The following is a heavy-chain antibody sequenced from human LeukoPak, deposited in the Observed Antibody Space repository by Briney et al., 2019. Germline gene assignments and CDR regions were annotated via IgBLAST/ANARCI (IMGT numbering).Heavy chain of an antibody. CDR3: ARLEQQLNFDY. D-gene: IGHD6-13*01. CDR2: ISYDGSNK. V-gene: IGHV3-30*04. Sequence: GRSLRLSCAASGFTFSSYAMHWVRQAPGKGLEGVAVISYDGSNKYYADSVKGRFTISRDNSKNTLYLQMNRLRAADTAVYYCARLEQQLNFDYWGQGTLVTVSS. J-gene: IGHJ4*02. CDR1: GFTFSSYA.